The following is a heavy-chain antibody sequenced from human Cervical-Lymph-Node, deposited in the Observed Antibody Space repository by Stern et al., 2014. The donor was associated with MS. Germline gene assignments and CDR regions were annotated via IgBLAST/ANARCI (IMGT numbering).Heavy chain of an antibody. CDR1: GFSLRNARMG. Sequence: ESGPVLVKPTETLTLTCTVSGFSLRNARMGVSWIRHPPGKALEWLAHILSNDEKTYSTSLKVRLTISKDTSKSQVVLTMTHMDPVDTATYYCARMMQHLAGDAFDIWGQGTVVTVSS. CDR3: ARMMQHLAGDAFDI. CDR2: ILSNDEK. J-gene: IGHJ3*02. D-gene: IGHD6-13*01. V-gene: IGHV2-26*01.